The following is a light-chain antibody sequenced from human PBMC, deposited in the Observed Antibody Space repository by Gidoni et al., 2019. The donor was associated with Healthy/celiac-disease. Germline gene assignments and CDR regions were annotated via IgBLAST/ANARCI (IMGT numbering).Light chain of an antibody. CDR3: QQYYSYPWT. J-gene: IGKJ1*01. CDR1: QGISSY. V-gene: IGKV1-8*01. CDR2: AAS. Sequence: AIRMTQSPSSLSASTGDRVTITWRASQGISSYLAWYQQKPGQAPKLLIYAASTLQSGVPSRFSGSGSGTDFTLTISCLQSEDVATYYCQQYYSYPWTFGQGTKVEIK.